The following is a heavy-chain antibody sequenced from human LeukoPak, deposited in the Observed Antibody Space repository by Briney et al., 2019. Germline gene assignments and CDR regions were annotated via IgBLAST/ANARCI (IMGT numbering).Heavy chain of an antibody. J-gene: IGHJ3*02. Sequence: GASVKVYCKVSGYTLTGLSMHWVRQAPGKGLEWMGGFDPEDGETIYAQKFQGRVTMTEDTSTDTAYMELSSLRSEDTAVYYCATPQFFWSSGSNLDAFDIWGQGTMVTVSS. V-gene: IGHV1-24*01. CDR1: GYTLTGLS. CDR3: ATPQFFWSSGSNLDAFDI. CDR2: FDPEDGET. D-gene: IGHD6-19*01.